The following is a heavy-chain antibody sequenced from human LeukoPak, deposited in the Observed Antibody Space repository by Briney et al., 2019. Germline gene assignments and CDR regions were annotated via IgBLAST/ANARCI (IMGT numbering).Heavy chain of an antibody. CDR3: ARDSDSSSFFDY. Sequence: ASVKVSCKASGGTFSSYAISWVRQAPGQGLEWMGGIIPIFGTANYAQKFQGRVTITADESTSTAYMELSSLRSEDTAVYYCARDSDSSSFFDYWGQGTLVTVSS. V-gene: IGHV1-69*13. D-gene: IGHD6-13*01. CDR1: GGTFSSYA. CDR2: IIPIFGTA. J-gene: IGHJ4*02.